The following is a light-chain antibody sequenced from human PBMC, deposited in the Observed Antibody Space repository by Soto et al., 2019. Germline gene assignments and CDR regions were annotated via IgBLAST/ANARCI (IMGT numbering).Light chain of an antibody. Sequence: QAVVTQPPSASGTPGQRVTISCSGSSSNIGSNYVYWYQQLPGTAPKLLIYRNNQRPSGVPDRFSGSKSGTSASLAISGLRSEDEADSYCAAWDDSLSGLWVFGGGTQLTVL. V-gene: IGLV1-47*01. CDR3: AAWDDSLSGLWV. J-gene: IGLJ3*02. CDR2: RNN. CDR1: SSNIGSNY.